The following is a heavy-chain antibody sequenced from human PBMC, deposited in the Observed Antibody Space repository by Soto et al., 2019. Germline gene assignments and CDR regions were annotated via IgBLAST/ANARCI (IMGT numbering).Heavy chain of an antibody. CDR3: AREGGYDLHPYYYYYGMDV. J-gene: IGHJ6*02. V-gene: IGHV4-4*02. Sequence: ASETLSLTCAVSGGSISSSNWWSWVRQPPGKGLEWIGEIYHSGSTNYNPSLKSRVTISVDKSKNQFSLKLSSVTAADTAVYYCAREGGYDLHPYYYYYGMDVWGQGTTVTVSS. CDR2: IYHSGST. CDR1: GGSISSSNW. D-gene: IGHD5-12*01.